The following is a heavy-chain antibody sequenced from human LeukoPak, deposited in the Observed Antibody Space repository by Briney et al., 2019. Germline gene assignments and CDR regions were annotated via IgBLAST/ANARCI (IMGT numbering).Heavy chain of an antibody. CDR1: GFTFSSYA. V-gene: IGHV3-30*04. J-gene: IGHJ4*02. CDR3: AREAGQFGELLPLDY. Sequence: GRSLRLSCAASGFTFSSYALHWVRQAPGKGLEWVAVISYDGSNKYYADSVKGRFTISRDNSKDTLYLQMNSLRAEDTAVYYCAREAGQFGELLPLDYWGQGTLVTVSS. CDR2: ISYDGSNK. D-gene: IGHD3-10*01.